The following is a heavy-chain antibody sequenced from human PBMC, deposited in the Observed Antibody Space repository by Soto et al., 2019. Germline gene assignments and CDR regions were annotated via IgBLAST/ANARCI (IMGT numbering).Heavy chain of an antibody. CDR1: GYSFTSYW. D-gene: IGHD4-17*01. CDR2: IYPGDSDT. J-gene: IGHJ6*03. Sequence: GESLKISCKGSGYSFTSYWIGWVRQMPGKGLEWMGIIYPGDSDTRYSPSFQGQVTISADKSISTAYLQWSSLKASDTAMYYCARRGSTVSLNYYYYYMDVWGKGTTVTVSS. V-gene: IGHV5-51*01. CDR3: ARRGSTVSLNYYYYYMDV.